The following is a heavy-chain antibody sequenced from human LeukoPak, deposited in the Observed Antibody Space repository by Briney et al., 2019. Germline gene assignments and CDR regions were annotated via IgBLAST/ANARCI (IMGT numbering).Heavy chain of an antibody. CDR2: IYPGDSET. J-gene: IGHJ3*02. Sequence: GESPKISCKGSGYIFTTYCIAWVRQMPGEGLEWMGIIYPGDSETRYSPSFQGQVTISADKSITTAYLQWGSLKASDTAMYYCTRSPRDGYHEASDIWGQGTMVTVFS. CDR3: TRSPRDGYHEASDI. D-gene: IGHD5-24*01. V-gene: IGHV5-51*01. CDR1: GYIFTTYC.